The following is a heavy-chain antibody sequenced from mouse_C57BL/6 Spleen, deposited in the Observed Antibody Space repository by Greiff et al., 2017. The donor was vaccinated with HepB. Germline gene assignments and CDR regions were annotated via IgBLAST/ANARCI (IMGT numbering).Heavy chain of an antibody. CDR2: INPNNGGT. CDR1: GYTFTDYN. D-gene: IGHD1-1*01. V-gene: IGHV1-18*01. CDR3: ARSSYYYVYWYFDV. J-gene: IGHJ1*03. Sequence: VQLQQSGPELVKPGASVKIPCKASGYTFTDYNMDWVKQSHGKSLEWIGDINPNNGGTIYNQKFKGKATLTVDKSSSTAYMELRSLTSEDTAVYYCARSSYYYVYWYFDVWGTGTTVTVSS.